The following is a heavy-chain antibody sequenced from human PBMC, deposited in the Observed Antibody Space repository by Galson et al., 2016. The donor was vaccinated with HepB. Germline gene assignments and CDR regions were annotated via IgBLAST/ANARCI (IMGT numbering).Heavy chain of an antibody. CDR3: TRRTYYYDRSGYSPFDY. V-gene: IGHV3-73*01. CDR1: GFTFSGSA. CDR2: IRSRPNNYAT. D-gene: IGHD3-22*01. Sequence: SLRLSCAASGFTFSGSAIHWVRQASGKGLEWVGRIRSRPNNYATAYAASVKGRFTVSRDDSKNTLYLQMNSLKTEDTAVYYCTRRTYYYDRSGYSPFDYWGQGTLVTVSS. J-gene: IGHJ4*02.